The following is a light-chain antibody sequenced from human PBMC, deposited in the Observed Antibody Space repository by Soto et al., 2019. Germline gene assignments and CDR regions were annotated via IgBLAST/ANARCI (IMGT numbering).Light chain of an antibody. CDR3: HQRKSWPRT. Sequence: EIALTQSPATLSSSPWERATLSCRASQTVSNKLAWYQHKPGQAPRLLIYDTSNRATGIPARFSGSGSGTDFTLTISRLEPEDFAVYYCHQRKSWPRTFGQGTKVDIK. J-gene: IGKJ1*01. V-gene: IGKV3-11*01. CDR1: QTVSNK. CDR2: DTS.